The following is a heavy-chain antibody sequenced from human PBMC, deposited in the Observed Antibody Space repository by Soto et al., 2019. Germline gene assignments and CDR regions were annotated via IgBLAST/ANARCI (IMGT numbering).Heavy chain of an antibody. CDR1: GYSFTSYW. D-gene: IGHD6-13*01. Sequence: PGESLKISCKGSGYSFTSYWIGWVRQMPGKGLEWMGIIYPGDSDTRYSPSFQGQVTISADKSISTAYLQWSSLKASDTAMYYCASLLSSSSWPTYYYYGMDVWGQGTTVTVSS. V-gene: IGHV5-51*01. J-gene: IGHJ6*02. CDR2: IYPGDSDT. CDR3: ASLLSSSSWPTYYYYGMDV.